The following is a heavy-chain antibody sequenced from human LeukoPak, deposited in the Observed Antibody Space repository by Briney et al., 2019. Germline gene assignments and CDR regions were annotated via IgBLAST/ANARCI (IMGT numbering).Heavy chain of an antibody. V-gene: IGHV1-69*02. CDR1: GYTFTSYP. J-gene: IGHJ6*02. CDR2: IIPILGIA. D-gene: IGHD6-6*01. CDR3: ARGIAARPGGYYYYGMDV. Sequence: SVKVSCKASGYTFTSYPISWVRQAPGQGLEWMGRIIPILGIANYAQKFQGRVTITADKSTSTAYMELSSLRSEDTAVYYCARGIAARPGGYYYYGMDVWGQGTTVTVSS.